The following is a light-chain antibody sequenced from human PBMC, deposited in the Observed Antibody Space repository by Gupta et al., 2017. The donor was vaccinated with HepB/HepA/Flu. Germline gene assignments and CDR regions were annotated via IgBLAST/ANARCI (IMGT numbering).Light chain of an antibody. V-gene: IGLV1-51*01. CDR3: GAWDNSLSAAV. J-gene: IGLJ3*02. CDR1: SSNIGDDY. CDR2: DNN. Sequence: QSVLTQPPSVSAAPGQKVTISCSGSSSNIGDDYVSWYQQIPGTAPKLLIYDNNKRPSGIPDRFSSSKSGTSATLGITGLQTGDEADYFCGAWDNSLSAAVFGGGTKVTVL.